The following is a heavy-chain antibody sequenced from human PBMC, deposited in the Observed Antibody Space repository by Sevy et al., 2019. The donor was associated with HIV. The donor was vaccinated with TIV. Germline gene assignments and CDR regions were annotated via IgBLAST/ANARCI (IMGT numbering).Heavy chain of an antibody. V-gene: IGHV3-49*03. D-gene: IGHD2-21*02. CDR3: SRARGGYGYFYYGLDV. CDR1: GFTFGDHS. J-gene: IGHJ6*02. Sequence: GGSLRLSCAASGFTFGDHSMIWFRQAPGKGLEWVGFIRSKPYAGTVEYAASVKGRFTISRDDSKSIVFLKMNSLKPDDTAVYYCSRARGGYGYFYYGLDVWGQGTTVTVSS. CDR2: IRSKPYAGTV.